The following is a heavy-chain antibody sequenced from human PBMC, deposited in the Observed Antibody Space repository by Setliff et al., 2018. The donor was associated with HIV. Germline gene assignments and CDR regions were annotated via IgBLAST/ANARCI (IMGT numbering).Heavy chain of an antibody. CDR3: ARVSSTYWYSNFRNYYYHMDV. D-gene: IGHD2-8*02. CDR2: INPSGRT. V-gene: IGHV4-34*01. CDR1: GGSFSDNY. Sequence: PSETLSLTCSVYGGSFSDNYWSWIRQSPGKGLEWIGEINPSGRTKYSPSPRSLVSISVDTSKTQFSLKLSSVPAADTAVYYCARVSSTYWYSNFRNYYYHMDVWGKGTTVTVSS. J-gene: IGHJ6*03.